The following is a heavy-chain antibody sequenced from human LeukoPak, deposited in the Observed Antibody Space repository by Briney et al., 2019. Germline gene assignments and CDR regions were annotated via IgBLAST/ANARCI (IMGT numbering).Heavy chain of an antibody. Sequence: SETLSLTCTVSGGSISSGGYYWSWIPQHPGKGLEWIGYIYYSGSPFYHPSLKSRVTISVDTSQTQFSLKLSSVTAADTAVYYCAREGVGVTGSYSCGEGTPVSVSS. CDR3: AREGVGVTGSYS. V-gene: IGHV4-31*03. D-gene: IGHD1-26*01. CDR1: GGSISSGGYY. J-gene: IGHJ4*02. CDR2: IYYSGSP.